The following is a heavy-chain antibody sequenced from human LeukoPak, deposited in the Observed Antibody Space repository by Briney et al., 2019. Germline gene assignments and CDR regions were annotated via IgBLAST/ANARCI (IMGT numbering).Heavy chain of an antibody. Sequence: GGSLRLSCAASGFTFSSYGMHWVRQAPGKGLEWVAVTWYDGGNKYYADSVMGRFTISRDNSKNTLYLQLNSLRAEDTAVYYCGRQRGYYFDYWGQGTLVTVSS. J-gene: IGHJ4*02. CDR2: TWYDGGNK. CDR1: GFTFSSYG. V-gene: IGHV3-33*01. D-gene: IGHD3-16*01. CDR3: GRQRGYYFDY.